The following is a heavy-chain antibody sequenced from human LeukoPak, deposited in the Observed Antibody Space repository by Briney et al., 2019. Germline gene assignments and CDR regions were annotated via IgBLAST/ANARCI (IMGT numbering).Heavy chain of an antibody. Sequence: GGSLRLSCAASGFTFSSYAMSWFRQAPGKGLEWVGFIRSKAYGGTTEYAASVKGRFTISRDDSKSIAYLQMNSLKTEDTAVYYCTRVGDYSSGWYGVFDYWGQGTLVTVSS. J-gene: IGHJ4*02. V-gene: IGHV3-49*03. D-gene: IGHD6-19*01. CDR3: TRVGDYSSGWYGVFDY. CDR2: IRSKAYGGTT. CDR1: GFTFSSYA.